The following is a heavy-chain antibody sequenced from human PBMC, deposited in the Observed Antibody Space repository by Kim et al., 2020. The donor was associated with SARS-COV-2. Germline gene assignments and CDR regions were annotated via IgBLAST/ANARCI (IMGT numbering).Heavy chain of an antibody. J-gene: IGHJ4*02. V-gene: IGHV3-33*01. Sequence: ADSVKGRFTISRDNSKNTLYLHMSSLRAEDTAVYYCARYRGSRYFDWFFDYWGQGTLVTVSS. D-gene: IGHD3-9*01. CDR3: ARYRGSRYFDWFFDY.